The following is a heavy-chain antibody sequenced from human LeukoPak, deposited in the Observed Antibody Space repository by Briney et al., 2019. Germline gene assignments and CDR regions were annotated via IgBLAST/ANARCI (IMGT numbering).Heavy chain of an antibody. CDR1: GFSFSNYA. D-gene: IGHD3-22*01. CDR2: ISSAGTNT. Sequence: PGGSLRLSCEASGFSFSNYAMHWVRQAPGKGLEYVSAISSAGTNTHYGSSVKGRFTISRDNSKNTLYLQVGSLGAEDMAVYYCARGYDNYGYHDYWGQGSLVTVSS. J-gene: IGHJ4*02. CDR3: ARGYDNYGYHDY. V-gene: IGHV3-64*01.